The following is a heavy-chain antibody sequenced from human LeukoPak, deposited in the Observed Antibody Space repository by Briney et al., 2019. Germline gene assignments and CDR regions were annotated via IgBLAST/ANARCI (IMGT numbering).Heavy chain of an antibody. V-gene: IGHV4-39*01. CDR3: ARLAQQLGRGVNWFDP. CDR1: GGSISSSSYY. Sequence: PSETLSLTCTVSGGSISSSSYYWGWIRQPPGKGLEWIGSIYFSGTTYYHPSLKSRVTISVDTSKNQFSLKLSSVTAADTAVYYCARLAQQLGRGVNWFDPWGQGTLVTVSS. CDR2: IYFSGTT. D-gene: IGHD6-13*01. J-gene: IGHJ5*02.